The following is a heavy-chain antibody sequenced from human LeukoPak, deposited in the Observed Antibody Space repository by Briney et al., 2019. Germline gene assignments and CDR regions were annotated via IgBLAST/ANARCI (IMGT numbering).Heavy chain of an antibody. Sequence: SSETLSLTCTVSGGSIGSYYWSWIRQPPGKGLEWIGYIYYSGSTNYNPSLKSRVTISVDTSKNQFSLKLSSVTAADTAVYYCALHLSMSILNFDYWGQGTLVTVSS. CDR1: GGSIGSYY. CDR2: IYYSGST. V-gene: IGHV4-59*01. CDR3: ALHLSMSILNFDY. D-gene: IGHD3-3*02. J-gene: IGHJ4*02.